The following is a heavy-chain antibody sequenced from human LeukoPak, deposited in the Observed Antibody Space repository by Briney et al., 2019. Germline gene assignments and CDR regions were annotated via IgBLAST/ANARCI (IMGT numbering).Heavy chain of an antibody. CDR2: FDPEDGET. V-gene: IGHV1-24*01. CDR1: GYTLTELS. Sequence: ASVKVSCKVSGYTLTELSMHWVRQAPGKGLEWMGGFDPEDGETIYAQKFQGRVTMTEDTSTDTAYMELSSLRSEDTAVYYCARDRGRVRGRGALSDYYYNYGMDVWGQGTTVTVFS. D-gene: IGHD3-10*01. J-gene: IGHJ6*02. CDR3: ARDRGRVRGRGALSDYYYNYGMDV.